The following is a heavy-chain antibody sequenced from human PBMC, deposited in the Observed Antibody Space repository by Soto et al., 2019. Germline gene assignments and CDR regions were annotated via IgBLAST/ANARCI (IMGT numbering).Heavy chain of an antibody. V-gene: IGHV3-74*01. CDR2: INNDGSST. CDR3: ARKVYSSGWYNDY. Sequence: EVQLVESGGGLVQPGGSLRLSCAASGFTFSTYWMHWVRQAPGTGLVWVSRINNDGSSTNYADSVKGRFTISRDNAKNTLYLQMNSLRADDTAVYYCARKVYSSGWYNDYWGQGTLVTVSS. J-gene: IGHJ4*02. CDR1: GFTFSTYW. D-gene: IGHD6-19*01.